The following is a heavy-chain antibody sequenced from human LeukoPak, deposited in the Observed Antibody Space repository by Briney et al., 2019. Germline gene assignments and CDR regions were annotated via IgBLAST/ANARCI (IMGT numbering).Heavy chain of an antibody. D-gene: IGHD1-26*01. Sequence: GGSLRLSCAASGFTFSSYAMHWVRQAPGKGLEWVAVISYDGSNKYYADSVKGRFTISSDNSKNTLYLQMNSLRAEDTAVYYCARGSYYFDYWGQGTLVTVSS. CDR2: ISYDGSNK. CDR1: GFTFSSYA. J-gene: IGHJ4*02. CDR3: ARGSYYFDY. V-gene: IGHV3-30-3*01.